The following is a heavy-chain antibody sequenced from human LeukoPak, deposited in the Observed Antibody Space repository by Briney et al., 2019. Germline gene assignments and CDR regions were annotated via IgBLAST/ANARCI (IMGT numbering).Heavy chain of an antibody. CDR2: ISYDGSNK. CDR3: ASLHGDYVY. J-gene: IGHJ4*02. D-gene: IGHD4-17*01. Sequence: QPGRSLRLSCAASGFTFSSYAMHWVRQAPGKGLEWVTIISYDGSNKYYADSVKGRFTISRDNSKNSLYLQTNSLRVEDTAVYYCASLHGDYVYWGQGTLVTVSS. V-gene: IGHV3-30*04. CDR1: GFTFSSYA.